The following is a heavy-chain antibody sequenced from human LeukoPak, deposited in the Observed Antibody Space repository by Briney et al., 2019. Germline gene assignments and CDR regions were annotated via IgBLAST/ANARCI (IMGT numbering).Heavy chain of an antibody. V-gene: IGHV3-11*01. CDR1: GGSISSGGYS. CDR3: ARGDGQQLVYYYYGMDV. Sequence: PSQTLSLTCAVSGGSISSGGYSWSWIRQAPGKGLEWVSYISSSGSTIYYADSVKGRFTISRDNAKNSLYLQMNSLRAEDTAVYYCARGDGQQLVYYYYGMDVWGQGTTVTVSS. D-gene: IGHD6-13*01. CDR2: ISSSGSTI. J-gene: IGHJ6*02.